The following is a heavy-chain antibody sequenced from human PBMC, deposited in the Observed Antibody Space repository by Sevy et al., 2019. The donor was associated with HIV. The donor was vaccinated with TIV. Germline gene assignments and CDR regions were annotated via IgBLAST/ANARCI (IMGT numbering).Heavy chain of an antibody. D-gene: IGHD4-17*01. V-gene: IGHV3-30*18. CDR2: ISYDGSNK. Sequence: GGSLRLSCAASGFTFSSYGMHWVRQAPGKGLEWVAVISYDGSNKYYADSVKGRFTISRDNSKNTLYLQMNSLRAEDTAVHYCAKGPYYGGNSVLDYWGQGTLVTVSS. CDR3: AKGPYYGGNSVLDY. J-gene: IGHJ4*02. CDR1: GFTFSSYG.